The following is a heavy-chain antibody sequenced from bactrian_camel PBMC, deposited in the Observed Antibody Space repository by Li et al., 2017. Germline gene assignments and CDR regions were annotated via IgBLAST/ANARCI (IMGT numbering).Heavy chain of an antibody. J-gene: IGHJ4*01. CDR3: ATGTQYSNIYGVAIYEYNY. V-gene: IGHV3S40*01. CDR1: GDTATVPY. CDR2: IYTGDGTT. D-gene: IGHD2*01. Sequence: VQLVESGGGSVQAGGSLRLSCAASGDTATVPYMGWIRRTPGKKREGVAAIYTGDGTTYYGDSVKGRFIISQDAAKNTVYLQVNSLKPEDTALCYCATGTQYSNIYGVAIYEYNYWGQGTQVTVS.